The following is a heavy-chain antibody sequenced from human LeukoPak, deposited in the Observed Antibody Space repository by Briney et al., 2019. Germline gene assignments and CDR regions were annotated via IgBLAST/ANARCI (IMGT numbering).Heavy chain of an antibody. Sequence: SETLSLTCTVSGGSISSYYWSWIRQPPGKGLEWIGYIYYSGSTNYNPSLKSRVTISVDTSKNQFSLKLSSVTAADTAVYYCARDVFDFWSGFYYMDVWGKGTTVTVSS. CDR3: ARDVFDFWSGFYYMDV. J-gene: IGHJ6*03. V-gene: IGHV4-59*01. CDR1: GGSISSYY. D-gene: IGHD3-3*01. CDR2: IYYSGST.